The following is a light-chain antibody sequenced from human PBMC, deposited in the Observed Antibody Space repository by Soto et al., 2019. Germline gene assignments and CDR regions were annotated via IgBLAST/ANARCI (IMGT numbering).Light chain of an antibody. CDR3: QQYNNGWT. CDR1: RYVSSN. J-gene: IGKJ1*01. CDR2: GAS. Sequence: EIVMTQSPATLSVSPGARATLSCRARRYVSSNLAWYQQRPGQAPSLLIYGASTRATGIPARFSVSGSGTDFTLTISSLQSEDSGVYDCQQYNNGWTFGQGTKVDIK. V-gene: IGKV3-15*01.